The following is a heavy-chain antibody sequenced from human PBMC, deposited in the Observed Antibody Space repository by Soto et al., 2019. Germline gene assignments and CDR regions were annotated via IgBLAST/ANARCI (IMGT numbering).Heavy chain of an antibody. Sequence: ASVKVSCXASGYTFTSYGISWVRQAPGQGLEWMGWISAHNGNTNYAQKLQGRVTMTTDTSTSTAYMELRSLRSDDTAVYYCARITMVRGVIITWDYWGQGTLVTAPQ. V-gene: IGHV1-18*01. CDR3: ARITMVRGVIITWDY. D-gene: IGHD3-10*01. CDR2: ISAHNGNT. CDR1: GYTFTSYG. J-gene: IGHJ4*02.